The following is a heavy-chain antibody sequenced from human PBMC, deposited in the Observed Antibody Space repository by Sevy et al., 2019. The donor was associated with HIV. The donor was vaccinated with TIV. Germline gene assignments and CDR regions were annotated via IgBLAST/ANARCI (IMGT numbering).Heavy chain of an antibody. V-gene: IGHV3-30*02. D-gene: IGHD3-16*01. CDR3: AKDALISLGADLFDY. J-gene: IGHJ4*02. Sequence: GGSLRLSCAASGFTFSSYGMHWVRQAPGKGLEWVAFIQYDGNKKDYADSVKGRFTISRDNSKNTLYLQVSSLTTEDTAVYYCAKDALISLGADLFDYWGQGTLVSVSS. CDR1: GFTFSSYG. CDR2: IQYDGNKK.